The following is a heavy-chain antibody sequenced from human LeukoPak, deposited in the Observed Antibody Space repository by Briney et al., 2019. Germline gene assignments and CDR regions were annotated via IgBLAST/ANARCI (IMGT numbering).Heavy chain of an antibody. V-gene: IGHV3-21*01. CDR3: IYSGDYEKGY. CDR1: GFTFSSYG. J-gene: IGHJ4*02. Sequence: PGGSLRLSCAASGFTFSSYGMNWVRQAPGKGLEWVSSISSSSSYIYDADSVKGRFTISRDNAKKSLYLQMNSLRAEDTAVYYCIYSGDYEKGYWGQGTLVTASS. CDR2: ISSSSSYI. D-gene: IGHD4-17*01.